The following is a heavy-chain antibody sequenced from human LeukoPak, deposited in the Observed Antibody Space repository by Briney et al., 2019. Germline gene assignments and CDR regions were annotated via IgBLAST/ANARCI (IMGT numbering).Heavy chain of an antibody. Sequence: SETLSLTCAVYGGSFSGYYWSWIRQPPGKGLEWIGEINHSGSTNYNPSLKSRVTMSVDTSKNQFSLKLSSVTAADTAVYYCARGRRFGWGMLGYMDVWGEGTTVTVSS. CDR1: GGSFSGYY. D-gene: IGHD3-9*01. CDR2: INHSGST. CDR3: ARGRRFGWGMLGYMDV. V-gene: IGHV4-34*01. J-gene: IGHJ6*03.